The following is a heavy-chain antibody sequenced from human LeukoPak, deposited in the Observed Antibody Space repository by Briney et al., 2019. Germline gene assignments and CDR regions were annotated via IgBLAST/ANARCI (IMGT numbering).Heavy chain of an antibody. Sequence: ASVKVSCKASGYTFTDYYMHWVRQAPGQGLEWMGWINPNSGGTNYAQKFQGRVTLTRDTSISTAYMELRSDDTAVYYCARDLTASSSLDHWGQGTLVTVSS. CDR3: ARDLTASSSLDH. CDR2: INPNSGGT. D-gene: IGHD6-13*01. V-gene: IGHV1-2*02. CDR1: GYTFTDYY. J-gene: IGHJ4*02.